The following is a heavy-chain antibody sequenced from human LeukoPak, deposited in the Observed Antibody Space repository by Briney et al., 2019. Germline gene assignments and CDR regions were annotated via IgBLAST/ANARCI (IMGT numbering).Heavy chain of an antibody. J-gene: IGHJ6*03. CDR2: ISSTSSYI. D-gene: IGHD3-3*01. CDR3: ARYYDFWSSYSSYYYMDV. Sequence: GGSLRLSCAASGFTVSSYSMNWVRQAPGKGLEWVSSISSTSSYIYYADSVKGRFTISRDNAKNSLYLQMNSLRAEDTAVYYCARYYDFWSSYSSYYYMDVWGKGTTVTISS. V-gene: IGHV3-21*01. CDR1: GFTVSSYS.